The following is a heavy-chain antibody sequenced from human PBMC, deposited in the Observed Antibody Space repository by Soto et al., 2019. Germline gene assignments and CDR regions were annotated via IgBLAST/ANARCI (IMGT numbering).Heavy chain of an antibody. D-gene: IGHD2-15*01. Sequence: GGSLRLSCAASGFTFSSYGMHWVRQAPGKGLEWVAVIWYDGSNKYYADSVKGRFTISRDNSKNTLYLQMNSLRAEDTAVYYCARDLVRYCSGGSCPLAYWGQGTLVTVSS. CDR3: ARDLVRYCSGGSCPLAY. CDR1: GFTFSSYG. V-gene: IGHV3-33*01. J-gene: IGHJ4*02. CDR2: IWYDGSNK.